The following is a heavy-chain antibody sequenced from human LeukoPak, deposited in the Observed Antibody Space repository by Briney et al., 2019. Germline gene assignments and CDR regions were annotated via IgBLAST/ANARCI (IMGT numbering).Heavy chain of an antibody. Sequence: GGSLRLSCAASGFTFSSYAMHWVRQAPGKGLEWVAVISYDGSNKYYADSVKGRFTISRDNSKNTLYLQMNSPRAEDTAVYYCARDTYVGAVAGTRKNVRFDYWGQGTLVTVSS. V-gene: IGHV3-30-3*01. D-gene: IGHD6-19*01. CDR3: ARDTYVGAVAGTRKNVRFDY. CDR1: GFTFSSYA. CDR2: ISYDGSNK. J-gene: IGHJ4*02.